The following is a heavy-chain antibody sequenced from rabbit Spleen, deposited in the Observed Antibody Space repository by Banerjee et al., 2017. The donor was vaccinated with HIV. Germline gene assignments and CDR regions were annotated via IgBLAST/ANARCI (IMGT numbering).Heavy chain of an antibody. CDR2: IDTDSDSA. V-gene: IGHV1S40*01. CDR1: GFTISSNYY. D-gene: IGHD6-1*01. J-gene: IGHJ6*01. CDR3: ARGIVYGYAGDAYPPYGMDL. Sequence: QSLEESGGDLVKPGASLTLTCTASGFTISSNYYMCWVRQAPGKGLEWIGCIDTDSDSAYYASWAKGRFTISKTSSTTVTLRMTSLTAADTAIYFCARGIVYGYAGDAYPPYGMDLWGPGTLVTVS.